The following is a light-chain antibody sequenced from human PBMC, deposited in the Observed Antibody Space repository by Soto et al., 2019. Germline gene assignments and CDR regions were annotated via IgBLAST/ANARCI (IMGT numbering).Light chain of an antibody. V-gene: IGKV1-39*01. CDR2: AAS. CDR3: QQSYISPWT. Sequence: DIQLTQSPSSLSASVGDRVTITCRASLPITNYLSWYQLKPGRAPKLLIYAASSLQSGVPSRFSGGGSGTEFTLAISSLQSEDFASYFCQQSYISPWTFGQATNVEI. CDR1: LPITNY. J-gene: IGKJ1*01.